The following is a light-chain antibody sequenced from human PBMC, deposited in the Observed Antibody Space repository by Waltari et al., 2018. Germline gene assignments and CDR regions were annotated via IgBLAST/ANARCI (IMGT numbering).Light chain of an antibody. CDR2: VVS. Sequence: DIQLTQSPSSLSASVGDRVTITCRASQSISRHINWYQQKPGEAPKLLMFVVSTLQSGVPPRFSGGGSGAEFTLTISGVQPEDLGTYYCQQSYRTPYTFGQGTKLEIK. V-gene: IGKV1-39*01. J-gene: IGKJ2*01. CDR3: QQSYRTPYT. CDR1: QSISRH.